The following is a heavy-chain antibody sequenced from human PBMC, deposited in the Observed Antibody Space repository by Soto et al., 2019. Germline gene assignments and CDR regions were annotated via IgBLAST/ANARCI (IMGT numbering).Heavy chain of an antibody. CDR2: IWYDGSNK. D-gene: IGHD1-7*01. CDR1: GFTFSSYG. CDR3: ARARYNWNSFGQRSPDYYYYYYMDV. V-gene: IGHV3-33*01. J-gene: IGHJ6*03. Sequence: PWGSLRLSCAASGFTFSSYGMHWVRQAPGKGLEWVAVIWYDGSNKYYADSVKGRFTISRDNSKNTLYLQMNSLRAEDTAVYYCARARYNWNSFGQRSPDYYYYYYMDVWGKGTTVTVSS.